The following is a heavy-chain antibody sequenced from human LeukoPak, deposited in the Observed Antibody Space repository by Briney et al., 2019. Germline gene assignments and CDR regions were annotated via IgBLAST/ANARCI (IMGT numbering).Heavy chain of an antibody. CDR3: ARDADYYDSSGYYYEGYYYGMDV. CDR1: GFTFSSYG. CDR2: IWYDGSNK. D-gene: IGHD3-22*01. Sequence: PGRSLRLSCAASGFTFSSYGMHWVRQAPGKGLEWVAVIWYDGSNKYYADSVKGRFTISRDNSKNTLYLQMNSLRAEDTAVYYCARDADYYDSSGYYYEGYYYGMDVWGQGTTVTVSS. V-gene: IGHV3-33*01. J-gene: IGHJ6*02.